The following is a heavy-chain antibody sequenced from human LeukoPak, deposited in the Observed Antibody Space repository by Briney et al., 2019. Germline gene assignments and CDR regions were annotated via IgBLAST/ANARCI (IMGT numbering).Heavy chain of an antibody. J-gene: IGHJ4*02. D-gene: IGHD3-22*01. CDR3: ARGFSDSSGYYERGFDY. CDR1: GFTFSSYS. Sequence: GGSLRLSCAASGFTFSSYSMNWVRQAPGKGLEWVSSISSSSSYIYYADSVKGRFTISRDNAKNSLYLQMNSLRAEDTAVYYCARGFSDSSGYYERGFDYWGQGTLVTVSS. CDR2: ISSSSSYI. V-gene: IGHV3-21*01.